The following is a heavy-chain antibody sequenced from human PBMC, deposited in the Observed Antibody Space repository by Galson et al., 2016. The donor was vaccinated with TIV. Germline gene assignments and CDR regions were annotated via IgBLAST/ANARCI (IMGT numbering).Heavy chain of an antibody. CDR3: ARERRHCGNECFLYYYYGMDV. J-gene: IGHJ6*02. CDR2: VHTGGNT. CDR1: GFPVSDNY. D-gene: IGHD4-23*01. V-gene: IGHV3-66*02. Sequence: SLRLSCAASGFPVSDNYMTWVRRAPGKGLESVSIVHTGGNTNYADSVKGRFTISRDNSKNTVYLQMSRLRAEDTAVYYCARERRHCGNECFLYYYYGMDVWGQGTTVTVSS.